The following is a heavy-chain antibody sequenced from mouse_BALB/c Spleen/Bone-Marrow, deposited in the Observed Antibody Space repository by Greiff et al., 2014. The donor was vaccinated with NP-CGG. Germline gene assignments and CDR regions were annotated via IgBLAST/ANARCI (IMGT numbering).Heavy chain of an antibody. V-gene: IGHV14-3*02. CDR1: GFNIKDTY. CDR3: ARWEYYAMDY. D-gene: IGHD4-1*01. Sequence: VQLQQSGAELVKPGASVKLSCTASGFNIKDTYMHWVKQRPEQGLEWIGRIDPANGNTKYDPKFQGKATITADTSSNTAYLQLSSEESEVTAVYYCARWEYYAMDYWGQGTSVTVSS. CDR2: IDPANGNT. J-gene: IGHJ4*01.